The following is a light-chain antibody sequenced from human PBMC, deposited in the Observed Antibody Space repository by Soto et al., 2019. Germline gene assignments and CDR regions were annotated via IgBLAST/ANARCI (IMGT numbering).Light chain of an antibody. CDR2: GAS. J-gene: IGKJ1*01. CDR3: QQYNNWPRT. CDR1: QSVSSN. Sequence: EIVMTQSPATQAGSTGERATLSCRASQSVSSNLAWYQQKPGQAPRLLIYGASTRATGIPARFSGSGSGTEFTLTISSLQSEDFAVYYCQQYNNWPRTFGQGTKVDI. V-gene: IGKV3-15*01.